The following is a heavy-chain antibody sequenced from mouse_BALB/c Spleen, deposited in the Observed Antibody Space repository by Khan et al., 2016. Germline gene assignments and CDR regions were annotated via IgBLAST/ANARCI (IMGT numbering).Heavy chain of an antibody. D-gene: IGHD2-3*01. Sequence: QIQLVQSGPELMKPGASVKISCKASGYTFTDYSMHWVKQAPGKGLKWMGWINTETGEPTYADDFKGRFAFSLETSASTAYLQLNNLKNEDTATYVCARGLGYSWFAYWGEGTLVTVSA. CDR3: ARGLGYSWFAY. CDR1: GYTFTDYS. CDR2: INTETGEP. V-gene: IGHV9-2-1*01. J-gene: IGHJ3*01.